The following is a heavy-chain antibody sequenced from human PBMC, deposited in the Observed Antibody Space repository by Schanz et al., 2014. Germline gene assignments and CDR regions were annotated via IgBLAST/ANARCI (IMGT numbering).Heavy chain of an antibody. D-gene: IGHD6-13*01. CDR2: ISPYNGNT. CDR1: GGTFSSFA. CDR3: ARNVIATGRAFDL. Sequence: QVQLVQSGAEVKKPGSSVKVSCKASGGTFSSFAIFWVRQAPGQGLEWVAWISPYNGNTAYAQNLKGRVRMTTDTATATAYMELRSLTSDDTAVYYCARNVIATGRAFDLWGPGTMVTVS. V-gene: IGHV1-18*01. J-gene: IGHJ3*01.